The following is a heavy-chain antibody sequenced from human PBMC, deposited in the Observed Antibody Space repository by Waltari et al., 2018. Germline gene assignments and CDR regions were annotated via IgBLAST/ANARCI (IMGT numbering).Heavy chain of an antibody. CDR1: GYTFTSYD. CDR3: ARGLVYGGNSVHFDY. D-gene: IGHD2-21*02. V-gene: IGHV1-8*01. J-gene: IGHJ4*02. Sequence: QVQLVQSGAEVKKPGASVKVSCKASGYTFTSYDINWVRQATGQGVWGMGWMNPNNRNTRYAQKFQGRVTMTRNTSISTAYMELSSLRSEDTAVYYCARGLVYGGNSVHFDYWGQGTLVTVSS. CDR2: MNPNNRNT.